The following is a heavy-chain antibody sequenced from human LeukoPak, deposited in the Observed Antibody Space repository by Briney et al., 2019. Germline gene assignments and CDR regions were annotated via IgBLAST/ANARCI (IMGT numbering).Heavy chain of an antibody. J-gene: IGHJ4*02. V-gene: IGHV3-21*01. CDR2: ISSSGNII. D-gene: IGHD3-10*01. CDR3: ARDVFNGSGSPRLDY. Sequence: NPGGSLRLSCAASGFTFSRYIMNWVRQAPGKGLEWVSSISSSGNIIYYADSVRGSFTISRDNANNSLFLRMNSMRAEDTAMYYCARDVFNGSGSPRLDYWGQGTLVTVSS. CDR1: GFTFSRYI.